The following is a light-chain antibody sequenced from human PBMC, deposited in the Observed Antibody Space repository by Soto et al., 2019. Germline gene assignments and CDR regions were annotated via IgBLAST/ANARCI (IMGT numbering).Light chain of an antibody. CDR3: QQYKSFSLT. Sequence: DIQMTQSPSTLSASVGDRFTITFLASQSIDSWLAWYQQKPGKAPNLLIYKTSNLESGVPSRFSGSGSGTEFSLTISSLQPDDFATYYCQQYKSFSLTFGGGTKVDIK. V-gene: IGKV1-5*03. J-gene: IGKJ4*01. CDR2: KTS. CDR1: QSIDSW.